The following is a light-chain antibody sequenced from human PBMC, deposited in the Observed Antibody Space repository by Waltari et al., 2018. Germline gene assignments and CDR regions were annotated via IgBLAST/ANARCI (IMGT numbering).Light chain of an antibody. J-gene: IGKJ1*01. Sequence: DFVMTQSPDSLAVSLGGRATINCRSSQTILDNANKSNYLAWYQHKPGQPPKLLISWASARESGVPDRFTGSGSGTDFTLTITSLQAEDVEIYYCQQYYATPRTFGQGTKVEVK. V-gene: IGKV4-1*01. CDR3: QQYYATPRT. CDR1: QTILDNANKSNY. CDR2: WAS.